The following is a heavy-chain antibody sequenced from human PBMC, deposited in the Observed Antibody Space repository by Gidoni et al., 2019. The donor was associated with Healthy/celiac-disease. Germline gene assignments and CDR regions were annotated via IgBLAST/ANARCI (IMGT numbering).Heavy chain of an antibody. CDR2: IYYSGST. CDR3: ARKRSSGGDYGGDAFDI. D-gene: IGHD4-17*01. CDR1: GGPISSSSYY. Sequence: QLQLQESGPGLVKPSETLSLTCTVSGGPISSSSYYWGWIRQPPGKGLEWIGSIYYSGSTYYNPSLKSRVTISVDTSKNQFSLKLSSVTAADTAVYYCARKRSSGGDYGGDAFDIWGQGTMVTVSS. J-gene: IGHJ3*02. V-gene: IGHV4-39*01.